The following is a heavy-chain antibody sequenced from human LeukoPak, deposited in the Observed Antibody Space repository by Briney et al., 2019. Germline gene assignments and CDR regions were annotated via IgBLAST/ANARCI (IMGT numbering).Heavy chain of an antibody. D-gene: IGHD2-2*03. CDR1: GFTFDDFA. V-gene: IGHV3-20*04. J-gene: IGHJ6*02. CDR3: ARAGYCGSTSCYYYHYGMDV. CDR2: VSWSGGST. Sequence: PGGSLRLSCAASGFTFDDFAMNWVRQAPGKGLEWVSGVSWSGGSTGYADSVKGRFTISRDNAKHSLSLQMNSLRAEDTALYYCARAGYCGSTSCYYYHYGMDVWGQGTTVTVSS.